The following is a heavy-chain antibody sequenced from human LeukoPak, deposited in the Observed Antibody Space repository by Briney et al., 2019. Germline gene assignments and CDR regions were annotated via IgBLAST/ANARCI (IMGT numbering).Heavy chain of an antibody. V-gene: IGHV4-4*07. Sequence: SETLSLTCTVSGGSISSYYWSWIRQPAGKGLEWIGRIYTSGSTNYNPSLKSRVTMSVDTSKNQFSLKLSSVTAADTAVYYCARAELYCSSTSCYHYMDVRGKGTTVTVSS. CDR1: GGSISSYY. J-gene: IGHJ6*03. CDR3: ARAELYCSSTSCYHYMDV. D-gene: IGHD2-2*01. CDR2: IYTSGST.